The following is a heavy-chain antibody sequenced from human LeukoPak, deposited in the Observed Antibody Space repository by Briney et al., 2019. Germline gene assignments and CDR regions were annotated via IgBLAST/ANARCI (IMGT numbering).Heavy chain of an antibody. V-gene: IGHV3-11*01. Sequence: PGGSLRLPCAASGFTFSDYYMSWIRQAPGKGLEWVSYISSSGSTIYYADSMKGRFTISRDNAKNSLYLQMNSLRAEDTAVYYCARGGSWFGELKGRYYYYGMDVWGQGTTVTVSS. CDR3: ARGGSWFGELKGRYYYYGMDV. D-gene: IGHD3-10*01. CDR2: ISSSGSTI. J-gene: IGHJ6*02. CDR1: GFTFSDYY.